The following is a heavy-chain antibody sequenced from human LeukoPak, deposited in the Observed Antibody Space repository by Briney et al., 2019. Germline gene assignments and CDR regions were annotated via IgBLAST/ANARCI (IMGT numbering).Heavy chain of an antibody. CDR3: ARDFGYYDSSGYYSDY. CDR2: IFHRGGT. J-gene: IGHJ4*02. CDR1: NDSISSGDYY. V-gene: IGHV4-30-4*01. Sequence: SETLSLTCTVSNDSISSGDYYWNWIRQPPGKGLEWIGYIFHRGGTSYNPSLKSRILFSVDASQNQFSLKLSSVTAADTAVYYCARDFGYYDSSGYYSDYWGQGTLVTVSS. D-gene: IGHD3-22*01.